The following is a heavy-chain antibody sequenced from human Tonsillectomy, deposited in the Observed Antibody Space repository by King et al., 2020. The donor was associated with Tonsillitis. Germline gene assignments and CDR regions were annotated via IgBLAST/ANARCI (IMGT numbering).Heavy chain of an antibody. Sequence: VQLVESGGGLVQPGGSLRLSCAASGFTFSSYAMSWVRQAPGKGLEWVSVIYSGGSSTYYADSVKGRFTISRDNSKNTLYLQMNSLRAEDTAVYYCAKSDSSGLDYWGQGTLVTVSS. D-gene: IGHD3-22*01. CDR3: AKSDSSGLDY. J-gene: IGHJ4*02. CDR2: IYSGGSST. V-gene: IGHV3-23*03. CDR1: GFTFSSYA.